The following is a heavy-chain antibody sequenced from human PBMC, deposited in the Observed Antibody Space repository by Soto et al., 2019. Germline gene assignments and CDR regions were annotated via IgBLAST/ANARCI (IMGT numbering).Heavy chain of an antibody. CDR1: VGSFSGYY. D-gene: IGHD3-9*01. J-gene: IGHJ3*02. V-gene: IGHV4-34*01. CDR2: INHSGST. Sequence: QVQLQQWGAGLLKPSETLSLTCAVYVGSFSGYYWSWIRQPPGKGLEWIGEINHSGSTNYNPSLKSRVTISVDTSKNQFSLKLSSVTAADTAVYYCTSMYYDILTGPGLDVFDIWGQGTMVTVSS. CDR3: TSMYYDILTGPGLDVFDI.